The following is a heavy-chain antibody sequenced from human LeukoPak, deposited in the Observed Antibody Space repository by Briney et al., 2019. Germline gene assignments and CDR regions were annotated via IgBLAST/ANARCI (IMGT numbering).Heavy chain of an antibody. CDR3: ARLGLRFLEGTIDY. V-gene: IGHV1-69*04. CDR1: GGTFSSYA. Sequence: SVKVSCKASGGTFSSYAISWVRQAPGQGLERMGRIIPILGIANYAQKFQGRVTITADKSTSTAYMELSSLRSEDTAVYYCARLGLRFLEGTIDYWGQGTLVTVSS. J-gene: IGHJ4*02. D-gene: IGHD3-3*01. CDR2: IIPILGIA.